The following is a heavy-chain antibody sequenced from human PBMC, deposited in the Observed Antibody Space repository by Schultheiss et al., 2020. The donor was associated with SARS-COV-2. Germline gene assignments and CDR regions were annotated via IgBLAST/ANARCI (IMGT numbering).Heavy chain of an antibody. J-gene: IGHJ6*02. CDR3: ARAPTVVTDYYGMDV. CDR1: GFTFSGSA. D-gene: IGHD4-23*01. CDR2: IRSKANSYAT. Sequence: GGSLRLSCAASGFTFSGSAMHWVRQASGKGLEWVGRIRSKANSYATAYAASVKGRFTISRDDSKNTAYLQMNSLKTEDTAVYYCARAPTVVTDYYGMDVWGQGTTVTVSS. V-gene: IGHV3-73*01.